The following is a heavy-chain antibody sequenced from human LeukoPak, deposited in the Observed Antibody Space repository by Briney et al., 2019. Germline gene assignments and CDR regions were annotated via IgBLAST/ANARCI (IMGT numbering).Heavy chain of an antibody. J-gene: IGHJ4*02. CDR2: IRQDGSEK. CDR3: AKDLGYCSSTTCYFDY. V-gene: IGHV3-7*03. Sequence: GGSLRLSCAASGFTFSSYWMSWVRQAPWKGLEWVANIRQDGSEKYYVDSVKGRFTISRDNAKNSLYLQMNSLRAEDTAVYNCAKDLGYCSSTTCYFDYWGQGTLVTVSS. CDR1: GFTFSSYW. D-gene: IGHD2-2*01.